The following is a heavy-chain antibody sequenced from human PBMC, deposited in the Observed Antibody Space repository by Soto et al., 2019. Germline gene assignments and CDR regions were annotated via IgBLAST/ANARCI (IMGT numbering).Heavy chain of an antibody. D-gene: IGHD2-2*01. V-gene: IGHV3-23*01. CDR1: GFTFSSYA. CDR3: AKDHGDCSSTSCYPDY. CDR2: ISGSGGST. Sequence: GGSLRLSCAASGFTFSSYAMSWVRQAPGKGLEWVSAISGSGGSTYYADSVKGRFTISRDNSKNTLYLQMNSLRAEDTAVYYCAKDHGDCSSTSCYPDYWGQGTLVTVSS. J-gene: IGHJ4*02.